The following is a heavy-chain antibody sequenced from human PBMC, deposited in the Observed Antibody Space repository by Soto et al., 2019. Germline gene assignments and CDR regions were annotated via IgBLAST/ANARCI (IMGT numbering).Heavy chain of an antibody. V-gene: IGHV4-61*08. CDR3: ARSHSGYDFGSRKYFDY. CDR2: IYYSGST. D-gene: IGHD5-12*01. Sequence: SETLSLTCTVSGASVSSGAYYWNWTRQPPGKGLEWIGFIYYSGSTNYNPSLKSRVTISVDTSKNQFSLNLSSVTAADTAVYYCARSHSGYDFGSRKYFDYWGQGSLVTVSS. J-gene: IGHJ4*02. CDR1: GASVSSGAYY.